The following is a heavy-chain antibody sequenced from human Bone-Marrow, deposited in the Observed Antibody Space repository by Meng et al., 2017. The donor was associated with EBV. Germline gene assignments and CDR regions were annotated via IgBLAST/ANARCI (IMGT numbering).Heavy chain of an antibody. D-gene: IGHD3-10*01. CDR2: LIPMVGAP. CDR1: GGIFRSDA. CDR3: ASESGRGFTPDY. J-gene: IGHJ4*02. Sequence: QGQSVQAGAEVKKPGSSVKVSCSTSGGIFRSDAVSWVRQAPGQGREWMGGLIPMVGAPHYAQKFQGRVTIIADESTSTHSMQLNSLRSEDTAMYYCASESGRGFTPDYWGQGTLVTVSS. V-gene: IGHV1-69*01.